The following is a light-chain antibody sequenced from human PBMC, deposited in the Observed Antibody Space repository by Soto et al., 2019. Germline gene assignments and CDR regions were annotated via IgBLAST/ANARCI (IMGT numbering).Light chain of an antibody. CDR2: EVR. CDR1: MRDVGAYNL. CDR3: IAYTARSTLV. J-gene: IGLJ3*02. Sequence: QSALTQPASVSGSAGQSITISCSGTMRDVGAYNLVSWYQQHPGTAPKLIIYEVRNRPSGISSRFSGSRSGNTASLTISGLQSEDECDYYCIAYTARSTLVFGGGTKLTVL. V-gene: IGLV2-14*01.